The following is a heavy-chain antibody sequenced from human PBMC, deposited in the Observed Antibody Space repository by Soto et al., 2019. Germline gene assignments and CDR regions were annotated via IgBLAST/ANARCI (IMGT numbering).Heavy chain of an antibody. CDR1: GYTFTSKG. Sequence: ASVKVSSKDSGYTFTSKGISWVRQAPGQGLEWMGWISAYNGNTNYAQKLQGRVTMTTDTSTSTAYMELRSLRSDDTAVYYCARDTIYAAYSGYDYPAPPRIAVARVPDYWGQGTLVTVSS. J-gene: IGHJ4*02. V-gene: IGHV1-18*01. CDR3: ARDTIYAAYSGYDYPAPPRIAVARVPDY. CDR2: ISAYNGNT. D-gene: IGHD5-12*01.